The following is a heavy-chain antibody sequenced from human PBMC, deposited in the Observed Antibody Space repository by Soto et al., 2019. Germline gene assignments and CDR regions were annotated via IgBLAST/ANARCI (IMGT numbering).Heavy chain of an antibody. J-gene: IGHJ6*02. V-gene: IGHV4-30-4*01. Sequence: SETLSLTCTVSGGSISSGDYYWSWIRQPPGKGLEWIGYIYYSGSTYYSPSLKSRVTISVDTSKNQFSLKLSSVTAADTAVYYCARVPTRITGTNYYYGMDVWGQGTTVTVSS. CDR1: GGSISSGDYY. CDR3: ARVPTRITGTNYYYGMDV. D-gene: IGHD1-20*01. CDR2: IYYSGST.